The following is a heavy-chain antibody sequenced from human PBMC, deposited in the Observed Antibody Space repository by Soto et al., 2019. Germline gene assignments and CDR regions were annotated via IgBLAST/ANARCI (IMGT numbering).Heavy chain of an antibody. CDR2: ISYDGTNK. V-gene: IGHV3-30-3*01. D-gene: IGHD2-21*01. CDR1: GFTFSNYA. Sequence: ESGGGLVQPGGSLRLPCAASGFTFSNYAMSWVRQAPGKGLEWVAVISYDGTNKYYADSVRGRFTISRDNSKNTLYLQMNSLRVESTAVYYCAREKAYRFLAGCLDVWGRGTTVTVSS. CDR3: AREKAYRFLAGCLDV. J-gene: IGHJ6*02.